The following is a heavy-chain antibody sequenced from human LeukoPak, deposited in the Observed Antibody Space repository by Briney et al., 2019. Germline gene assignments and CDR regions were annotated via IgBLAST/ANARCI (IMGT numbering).Heavy chain of an antibody. D-gene: IGHD1-26*01. CDR2: INPNSGGT. CDR1: GYTFTGYY. CDR3: ARPNSVGPTVYFDY. Sequence: ASVKVSCKASGYTFTGYYMHWVRQAPGQGLEWMGWINPNSGGTNYAQNFQGRVTMTRDTSISTAYMELSRLTSDDTAVYYCARPNSVGPTVYFDYWGQGTLVTVSS. J-gene: IGHJ4*02. V-gene: IGHV1-2*02.